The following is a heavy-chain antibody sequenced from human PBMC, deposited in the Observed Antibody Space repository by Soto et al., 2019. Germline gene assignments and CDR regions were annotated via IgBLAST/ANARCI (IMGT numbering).Heavy chain of an antibody. CDR1: GGTFSSYG. CDR2: IIPVFGTV. Sequence: SVKVSCKASGGTFSSYGISWVRQAPGQGLEWMGGIIPVFGTVNYAQKFQGRVTITADESTTTAYMELRSLRSEDAAVYYCARAQRIQLWASGMDVWGQGTTVTVSS. D-gene: IGHD5-18*01. V-gene: IGHV1-69*13. CDR3: ARAQRIQLWASGMDV. J-gene: IGHJ6*02.